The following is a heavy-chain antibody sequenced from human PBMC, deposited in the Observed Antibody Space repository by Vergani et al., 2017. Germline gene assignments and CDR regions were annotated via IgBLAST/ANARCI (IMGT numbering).Heavy chain of an antibody. Sequence: QVQLQESGPGLVKPSQTLSLTCTVSGGSFSTGGQSWTWLRQSAGKGLEWSGRIYTSGATNYNPSLRSQAIMSVAASKKQCSLKLTSVTAADTAVDYCARDGGEYDKDALDVWGQGTKVTVTS. D-gene: IGHD2-15*01. CDR3: ARDGGEYDKDALDV. CDR2: IYTSGAT. CDR1: GGSFSTGGQS. V-gene: IGHV4-61*02. J-gene: IGHJ3*01.